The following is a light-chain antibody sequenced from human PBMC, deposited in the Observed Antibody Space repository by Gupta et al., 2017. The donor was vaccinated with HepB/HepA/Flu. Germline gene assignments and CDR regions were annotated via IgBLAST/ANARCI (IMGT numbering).Light chain of an antibody. V-gene: IGKV3-15*01. CDR1: QNVDRN. J-gene: IGKJ2*03. CDR3: QQYDHWPPYS. CDR2: GAS. Sequence: EIVVTQSPATLSVSPGERATVSCRVSQNVDRNLAWYQQKPGQAPSLLIYGASIRATGVSARFSGSGSGTEFTLTISSLQSEDFAVYYSQQYDHWPPYSFGQGTKLEIK.